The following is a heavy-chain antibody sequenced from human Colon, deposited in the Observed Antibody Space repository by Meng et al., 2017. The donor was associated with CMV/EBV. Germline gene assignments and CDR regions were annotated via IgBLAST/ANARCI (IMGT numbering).Heavy chain of an antibody. V-gene: IGHV3-9*01. CDR3: ARMRVVEFDY. Sequence: SLKISCAASGFIFDDYAMHWVRQVPGKGLEWVSGFKWNSGSTGYADSVKGRFTISRDNAKNSLYLQMNSLRAEDTAVYYCARMRVVEFDYWGQGTLVTVSS. CDR2: FKWNSGST. CDR1: GFIFDDYA. D-gene: IGHD3-3*01. J-gene: IGHJ4*02.